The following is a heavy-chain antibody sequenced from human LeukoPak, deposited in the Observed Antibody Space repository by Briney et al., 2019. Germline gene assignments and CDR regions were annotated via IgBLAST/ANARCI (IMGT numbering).Heavy chain of an antibody. D-gene: IGHD3-9*01. CDR3: ARTTIFPYFDY. CDR2: INHSGST. CDR1: GGSISSNNW. J-gene: IGHJ4*02. Sequence: SVTLSLTCAVSGGSISSNNWWSWVRQPPGKGLEWIGEINHSGSTKYNPSLKSRVTISVDTSKNQFSLKLSSVTAADTAVYYCARTTIFPYFDYWGQGTLVTVSS. V-gene: IGHV4-4*02.